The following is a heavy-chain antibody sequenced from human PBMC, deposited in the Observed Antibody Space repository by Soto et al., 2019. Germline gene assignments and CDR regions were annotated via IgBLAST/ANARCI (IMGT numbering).Heavy chain of an antibody. J-gene: IGHJ3*01. CDR2: IWYDGSKR. CDR3: ARVWGSGVHHRCLAV. CDR1: GFSFRNYG. Sequence: QEQLVESGGGVVQPGRSLRLSCAASGFSFRNYGIHWVRQAPGKGLDWVAVIWYDGSKRYYADSVRGRFTISRDNSGNTVHLQMDSLRSEDTAVYYCARVWGSGVHHRCLAVWGQGTTVVVS. D-gene: IGHD6-19*01. V-gene: IGHV3-33*01.